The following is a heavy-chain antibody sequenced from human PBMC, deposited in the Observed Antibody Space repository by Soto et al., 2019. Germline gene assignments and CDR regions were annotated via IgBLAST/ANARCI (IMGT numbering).Heavy chain of an antibody. CDR2: IIPIFGTA. D-gene: IGHD3-10*01. J-gene: IGHJ6*01. V-gene: IGHV1-69*01. CDR3: AHRITMVRGVIITDYYYYGMDV. CDR1: GGTFSSYA. Sequence: QVQLVQSGAEVKKPGSSVKVSCKASGGTFSSYAISWVRQAPGQGLEWMGGIIPIFGTANYAQKFQGRVTITADASTSTAYMELSSLRSEDTAVYYCAHRITMVRGVIITDYYYYGMDVWGQGTTVTVSS.